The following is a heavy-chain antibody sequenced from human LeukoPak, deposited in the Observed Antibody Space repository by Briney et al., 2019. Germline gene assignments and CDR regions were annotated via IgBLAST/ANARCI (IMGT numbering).Heavy chain of an antibody. CDR3: ARDLYCNSAKCYSNWFDT. D-gene: IGHD2/OR15-2a*01. CDR2: INPKNGGT. J-gene: IGHJ5*02. CDR1: GYTFTDYS. V-gene: IGHV1-2*02. Sequence: ASVKVSCKPSGYTFTDYSIHWLRQVPGQGPEWIGWINPKNGGTNYAQTFQGRVTMTRDTSITTAYMELSSLRSDDTAVYYCARDLYCNSAKCYSNWFDTWGQGTLVTVSS.